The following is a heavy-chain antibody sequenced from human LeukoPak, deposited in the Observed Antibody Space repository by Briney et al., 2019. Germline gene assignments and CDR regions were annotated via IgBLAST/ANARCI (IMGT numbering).Heavy chain of an antibody. CDR3: ASLAWPGLRWYFDY. CDR1: GFTFSSYA. V-gene: IGHV3-64*01. J-gene: IGHJ4*02. D-gene: IGHD4-23*01. CDR2: ISSNGGST. Sequence: PGGSLRLSCAASGFTFSSYAMHWVRQAPGKGLEYVSAISSNGGSTYYANSVKGRFTISRDNSKNTLYLQMGSLRAEDMAVYYCASLAWPGLRWYFDYWGQGTLVTVSS.